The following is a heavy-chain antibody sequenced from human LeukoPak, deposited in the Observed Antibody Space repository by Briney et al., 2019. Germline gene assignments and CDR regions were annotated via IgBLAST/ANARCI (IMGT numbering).Heavy chain of an antibody. CDR3: HGGSSSWHNWFDP. J-gene: IGHJ5*02. D-gene: IGHD6-13*01. CDR2: IYHSGST. V-gene: IGHV4-4*02. CDR1: GGSISSSNW. Sequence: SETLSLTCAVSGGSISSSNWWSWVRQPPGKGLEWIGEIYHSGSTNYNPSLKSRVTISVDTSKNQFSLKLSSVTAADTAVYYCHGGSSSWHNWFDPWGQGTLATVSS.